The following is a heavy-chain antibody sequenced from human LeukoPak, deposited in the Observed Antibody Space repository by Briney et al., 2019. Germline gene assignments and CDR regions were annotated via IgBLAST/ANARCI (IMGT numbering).Heavy chain of an antibody. D-gene: IGHD3-22*01. CDR1: GFTFSDHA. Sequence: GGSLRLSCAASGFTFSDHAMSWVRQAPGKGLEWVSAISGSGGSTYYADSVKGRFTVSRDSSKNTLYLQMNSLRAEDTAVYYCAKDHPFDYYYDSSGYFLYWGQGTLVTVSS. CDR2: ISGSGGST. CDR3: AKDHPFDYYYDSSGYFLY. V-gene: IGHV3-23*01. J-gene: IGHJ4*02.